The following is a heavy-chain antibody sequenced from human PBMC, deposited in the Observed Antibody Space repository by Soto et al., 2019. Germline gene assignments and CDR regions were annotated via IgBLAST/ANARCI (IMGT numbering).Heavy chain of an antibody. V-gene: IGHV3-48*01. CDR3: ARLDRIAVAGTGAFVGDY. D-gene: IGHD6-19*01. Sequence: GGSLRLSCAASGFTFSSYSMNWVRQAPGKGLEWVSYISSSSSTIYYADSVKGRFTISRDNAKNSLYLQMNSLRAEDTAVYYCARLDRIAVAGTGAFVGDYWGQGTLVTVSS. J-gene: IGHJ4*02. CDR1: GFTFSSYS. CDR2: ISSSSSTI.